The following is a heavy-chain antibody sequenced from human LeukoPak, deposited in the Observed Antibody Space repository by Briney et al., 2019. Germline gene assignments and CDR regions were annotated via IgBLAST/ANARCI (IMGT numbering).Heavy chain of an antibody. CDR1: GFTFSRYA. Sequence: GGSLRLSCAASGFTFSRYAMSWVRQAPGQGLEWVSAISLSGVSTYYADSVKGRFTISRDNSENTLYLQMNIVRAEDTAVYYCARDAAHYGSEEGYWGQGTRVTVSS. D-gene: IGHD3-10*01. CDR3: ARDAAHYGSEEGY. J-gene: IGHJ4*02. V-gene: IGHV3-23*01. CDR2: ISLSGVST.